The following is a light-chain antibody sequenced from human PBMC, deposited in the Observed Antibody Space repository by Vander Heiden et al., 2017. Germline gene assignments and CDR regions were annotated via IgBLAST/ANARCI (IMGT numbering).Light chain of an antibody. V-gene: IGKV1-33*01. CDR3: HQDDTLPLT. Sequence: DIQMTQSPSSLSASVGDRVTITCQASQDISNYLNWYQQKPGKAPKLLIYDASNLETAVPSRFSGTGSGTDFTFTIRSLQPEDIATYYCHQDDTLPLTFGQGTRLEIK. J-gene: IGKJ5*01. CDR2: DAS. CDR1: QDISNY.